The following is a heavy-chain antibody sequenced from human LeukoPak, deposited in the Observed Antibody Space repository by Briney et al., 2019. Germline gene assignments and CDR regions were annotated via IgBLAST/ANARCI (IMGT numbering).Heavy chain of an antibody. CDR3: ARGYCSGGPPVCFDP. Sequence: ASVTVSCKASGYTFTSYDINWVRQAPGQGLEWMGWMNPNSGNTGYAQKFQGRVTMTRNTSISTAYMELSSLRSEDTAVYYCARGYCSGGPPVCFDPWGQGTLVTVSS. D-gene: IGHD2-15*01. J-gene: IGHJ5*02. V-gene: IGHV1-8*01. CDR1: GYTFTSYD. CDR2: MNPNSGNT.